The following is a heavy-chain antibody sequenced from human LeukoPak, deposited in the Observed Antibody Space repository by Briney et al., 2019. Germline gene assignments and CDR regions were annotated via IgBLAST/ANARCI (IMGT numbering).Heavy chain of an antibody. Sequence: GGSLRLSCAASGFTFSRYGMHWVRQAPGKGLEWVAVISYDGRNKYYADSVKGRFTISRDNSKNTLYLQMNSLRAEDTAVYYCAKVGQWLVRRYFDYWGQGTLVTVSS. D-gene: IGHD6-19*01. J-gene: IGHJ4*02. V-gene: IGHV3-30*18. CDR1: GFTFSRYG. CDR2: ISYDGRNK. CDR3: AKVGQWLVRRYFDY.